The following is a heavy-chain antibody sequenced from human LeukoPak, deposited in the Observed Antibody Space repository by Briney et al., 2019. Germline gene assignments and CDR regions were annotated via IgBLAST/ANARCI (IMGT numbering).Heavy chain of an antibody. CDR2: VDPEDGET. J-gene: IGHJ4*02. Sequence: ASVKISCKVSGYTFTDYYMHWVQQAPGKGLEWMGLVDPEDGETIYAEKFQGRVTMTRDTSISTAYMELSRLRSDDTAVYYCARSPVGATGYFDYWGQGTLVTVSS. D-gene: IGHD1-26*01. V-gene: IGHV1-69-2*01. CDR3: ARSPVGATGYFDY. CDR1: GYTFTDYY.